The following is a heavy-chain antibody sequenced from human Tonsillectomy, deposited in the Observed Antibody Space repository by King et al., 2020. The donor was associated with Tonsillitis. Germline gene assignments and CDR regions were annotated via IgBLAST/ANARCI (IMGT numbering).Heavy chain of an antibody. CDR2: ISAYNGNT. CDR1: GYTFTSYG. CDR3: ARDTMIAVAGAYYYYGMDV. Sequence: QLVQSGAEVKKPGASVKVSCKASGYTFTSYGISWVRQAPGQGLEWMGWISAYNGNTNYAQKLQGRVTMTTDTSTSTAYMELRSLRSDDTAVYYCARDTMIAVAGAYYYYGMDVWGQATTVTVSS. J-gene: IGHJ6*02. D-gene: IGHD6-19*01. V-gene: IGHV1-18*01.